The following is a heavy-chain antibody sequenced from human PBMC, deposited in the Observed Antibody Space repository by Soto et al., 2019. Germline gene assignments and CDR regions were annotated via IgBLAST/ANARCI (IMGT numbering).Heavy chain of an antibody. J-gene: IGHJ4*02. CDR3: ARGLSSPSATGI. D-gene: IGHD6-6*01. CDR2: IHNSGST. CDR1: GGSVSSCCNY. Sequence: QPQLQESGPGLVKPSETLSLTCTVSGGSVSSCCNYWGWVRQPPGKGLEWIGSIHNSGSTSYNPSLRSRVTISVDTPKNQFSLTLTSVTAADTAVYYCARGLSSPSATGIWGQGIRVTVSS. V-gene: IGHV4-39*01.